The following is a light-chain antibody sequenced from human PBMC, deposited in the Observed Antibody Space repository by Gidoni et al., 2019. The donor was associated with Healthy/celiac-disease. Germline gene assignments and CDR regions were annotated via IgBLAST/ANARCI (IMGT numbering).Light chain of an antibody. CDR3: QQYNSSPVT. CDR1: QSISSW. Sequence: DIQMTQSPSTLSASVGDRVTITCRASQSISSWLAWYQQKPGKAPKVLIYDASSLESGVPSRFSGSGSGTEFTLTISSLQPDDFATYYCQQYNSSPVTFGQGTKVEIK. J-gene: IGKJ1*01. CDR2: DAS. V-gene: IGKV1-5*01.